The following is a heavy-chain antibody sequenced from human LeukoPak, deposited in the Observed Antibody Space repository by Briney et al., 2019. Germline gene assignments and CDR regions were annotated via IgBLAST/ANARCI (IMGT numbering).Heavy chain of an antibody. J-gene: IGHJ6*03. CDR1: GGSFSGYY. CDR2: INHSGST. D-gene: IGHD3-3*01. CDR3: ARVGYDFWSGYYGEVNYYYMDV. Sequence: SETLSLTCAVYGGSFSGYYWSWIRQPPGKGLEWIGEINHSGSTNYDPSLKSRVTISVDTSKNQFSLKLSSVTAADTAVHYCARVGYDFWSGYYGEVNYYYMDVWGKGTTVTVSS. V-gene: IGHV4-34*01.